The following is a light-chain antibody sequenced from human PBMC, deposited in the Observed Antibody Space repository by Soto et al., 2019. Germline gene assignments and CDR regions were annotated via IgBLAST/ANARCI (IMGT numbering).Light chain of an antibody. V-gene: IGKV3-15*01. J-gene: IGKJ1*01. CDR3: QQYNNWPPWT. CDR1: QSVSSN. Sequence: EIVMTQSPATLSLSPGDRATLSCRASQSVSSNLAWYQQQPGQAPRLLLFGASTRATGIPARFSGSGSGTEFTLTISNLQSEDFAVYYCQQYNNWPPWTFGQGTKVEIK. CDR2: GAS.